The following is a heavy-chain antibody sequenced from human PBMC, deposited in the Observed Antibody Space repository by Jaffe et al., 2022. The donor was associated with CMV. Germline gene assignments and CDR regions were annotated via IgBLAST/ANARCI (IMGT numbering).Heavy chain of an antibody. J-gene: IGHJ4*02. V-gene: IGHV5-10-1*03. Sequence: EVQLVQSGAEVKKPGESLRISCKGSGYSFTSYWISWVRQMPGKGLEWMGRIDPSDSYTNYSPSFQGHVTISADKSISTAYLQWSSLKASDTAMYYCARLRYCSGGSCYSEVSENDYWGQGTLVTVSS. D-gene: IGHD2-15*01. CDR3: ARLRYCSGGSCYSEVSENDY. CDR2: IDPSDSYT. CDR1: GYSFTSYW.